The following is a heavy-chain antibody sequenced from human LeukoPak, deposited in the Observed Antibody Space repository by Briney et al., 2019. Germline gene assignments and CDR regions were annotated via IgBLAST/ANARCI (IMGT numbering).Heavy chain of an antibody. J-gene: IGHJ4*02. CDR3: ARDWYGSGPKGY. D-gene: IGHD3-10*01. V-gene: IGHV3-66*01. CDR2: IYSGGST. Sequence: GGSLRLSCAASGFTVSSNYMSWVRQAPGKGLEWVSVIYSGGSTYYADSVKGRFTISRDNSKNTLYLQMNSLRAEDTAVYYCARDWYGSGPKGYWGQGTLVTVSS. CDR1: GFTVSSNY.